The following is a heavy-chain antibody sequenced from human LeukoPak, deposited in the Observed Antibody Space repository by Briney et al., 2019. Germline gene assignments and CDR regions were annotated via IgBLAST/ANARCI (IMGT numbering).Heavy chain of an antibody. J-gene: IGHJ6*03. CDR2: IIPIFGTA. CDR3: ARGEGGAGSEYYYYYMDV. V-gene: IGHV1-69*05. CDR1: GGTFSSYA. D-gene: IGHD3-16*01. Sequence: SVKVSCKASGGTFSSYAISWVRQAPGQGLEWMGGIIPIFGTANYAQKFQGRVTITTDESTSTAYMELSSLRSEDTAVYYCARGEGGAGSEYYYYYMDVWGKGTTVTVSS.